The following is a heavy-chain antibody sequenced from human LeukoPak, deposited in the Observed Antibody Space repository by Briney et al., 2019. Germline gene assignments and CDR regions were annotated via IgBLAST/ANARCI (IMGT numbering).Heavy chain of an antibody. V-gene: IGHV3-30*02. CDR2: IRYNGNNQ. Sequence: GGSLRLPCAASGFTFNNYGMHWVRQAPGKGLEWVAFIRYNGNNQYYADSVKGRFTISRDNAKNSLYLQMNSLRAEDTAVYYCAELGITMIGGVWGKGTTVTISS. CDR3: AELGITMIGGV. J-gene: IGHJ6*04. CDR1: GFTFNNYG. D-gene: IGHD3-10*02.